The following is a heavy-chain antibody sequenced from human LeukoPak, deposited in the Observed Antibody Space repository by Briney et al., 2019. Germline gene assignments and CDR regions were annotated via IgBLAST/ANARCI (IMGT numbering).Heavy chain of an antibody. D-gene: IGHD6-6*01. V-gene: IGHV4-59*01. CDR3: ARVDPDSSSTPEVFDY. CDR1: GGSISSYY. J-gene: IGHJ4*02. Sequence: SETLSLTCTVSGGSISSYYWSWIRQPPGKGLEWIGYIYYSGSTNYNPSLKSRVTISVDTSKNQFSLKLSSVTAADTAVYYCARVDPDSSSTPEVFDYWGQGTLVTVSS. CDR2: IYYSGST.